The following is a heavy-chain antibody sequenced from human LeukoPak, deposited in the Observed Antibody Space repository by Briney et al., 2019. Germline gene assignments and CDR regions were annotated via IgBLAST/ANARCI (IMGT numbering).Heavy chain of an antibody. CDR2: IYYSGST. J-gene: IGHJ5*02. Sequence: PSQTLSLTCTVSGGSISSGGYYWSWIRQHPGKGLEWIGYIYYSGSTYYNPSLKSRVTISVDTSKNQFSLKLSSVTAAVTAVYYCTRLHPAVRGIAARNGWFDPWGQGTLVTVSS. CDR1: GGSISSGGYY. CDR3: TRLHPAVRGIAARNGWFDP. V-gene: IGHV4-31*03. D-gene: IGHD6-6*01.